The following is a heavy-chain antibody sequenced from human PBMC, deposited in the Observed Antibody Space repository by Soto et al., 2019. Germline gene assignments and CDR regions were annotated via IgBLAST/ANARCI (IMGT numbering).Heavy chain of an antibody. CDR1: GYTFTSYG. Sequence: ASVKVSCKASGYTFTSYGISWVRQSPGQGLEWMGWISAYNGNTNYAQKLQGRVTMTTDTSTSTAYMELRSLRSDDTAVYHWASALYYYGSGSYLDVWGQGTTVTVSS. CDR3: ASALYYYGSGSYLDV. V-gene: IGHV1-18*01. J-gene: IGHJ6*02. CDR2: ISAYNGNT. D-gene: IGHD3-10*01.